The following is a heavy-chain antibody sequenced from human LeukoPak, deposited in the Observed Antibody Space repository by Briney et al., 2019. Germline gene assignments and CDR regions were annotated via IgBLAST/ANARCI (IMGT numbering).Heavy chain of an antibody. V-gene: IGHV4-4*07. J-gene: IGHJ4*02. CDR1: GGSISSYY. CDR3: ARVTGDSSGYSDYFDY. Sequence: SETLSLTCTVSGGSISSYYWSWIRQPAGKGLEWIGRIYTSGSTNYNPSLKSRVTMSVDTSKNQFSLELSSVTAADTAVYYCARVTGDSSGYSDYFDYWGQGTLVTVSS. D-gene: IGHD3-22*01. CDR2: IYTSGST.